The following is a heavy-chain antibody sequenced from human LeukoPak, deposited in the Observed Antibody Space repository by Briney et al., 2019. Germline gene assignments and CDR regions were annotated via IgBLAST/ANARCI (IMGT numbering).Heavy chain of an antibody. CDR1: SGSISSGVYY. CDR2: IYYRGST. CDR3: ARASVLYDAFDI. Sequence: SETLSLTCPVSSGSISSGVYYWNWIRQPPGKGLEWIGSIYYRGSTYYNPSLKSRVTISVDTSKNQFSLKLSSVTAADTAVYYCARASVLYDAFDIWGQGTMVTVSS. V-gene: IGHV4-39*01. J-gene: IGHJ3*02.